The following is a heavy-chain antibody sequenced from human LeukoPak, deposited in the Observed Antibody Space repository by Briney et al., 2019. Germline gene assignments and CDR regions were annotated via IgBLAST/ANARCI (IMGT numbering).Heavy chain of an antibody. CDR3: ASVKVSSIAALVWFDP. CDR2: ISAYNGNT. D-gene: IGHD6-6*01. CDR1: GYTFTSYG. V-gene: IGHV1-18*01. J-gene: IGHJ5*02. Sequence: ASVKVSCKASGYTFTSYGISWVRQAPGQGLEWMGWISAYNGNTNYAQKLQGRVTMTTDTSTSTAYMELRSLRSDDTAVYYCASVKVSSIAALVWFDPWGQGTLVTVSS.